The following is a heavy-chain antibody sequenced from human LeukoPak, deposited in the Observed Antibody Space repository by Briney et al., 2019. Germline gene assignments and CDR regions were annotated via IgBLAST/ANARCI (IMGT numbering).Heavy chain of an antibody. CDR3: ARVAVAGTLDY. J-gene: IGHJ4*02. Sequence: SETLSLTCTVSGGSISSGSYYWSWIQQPAGKGLEWIGRIYTSGSTNYNPSLKSRVTISVDTSKNQFSLKLSSVTAADTAVYYCARVAVAGTLDYWGQGTLVTVSS. V-gene: IGHV4-61*02. D-gene: IGHD6-19*01. CDR1: GGSISSGSYY. CDR2: IYTSGST.